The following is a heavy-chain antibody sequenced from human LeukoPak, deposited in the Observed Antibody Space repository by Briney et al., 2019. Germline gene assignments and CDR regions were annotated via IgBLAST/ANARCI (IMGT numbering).Heavy chain of an antibody. V-gene: IGHV3-11*05. CDR3: ARDREGGWGYYFDY. J-gene: IGHJ4*02. CDR2: ISSSESDK. Sequence: GGSLRLSCAASGFIFSDYYMSWIRQAPGKGLEWVSYISSSESDKKYADSVKGRFTIYRDNAKKSLYLQMNSLRAEDTAVYYCARDREGGWGYYFDYWGQGTLVTVSS. D-gene: IGHD6-19*01. CDR1: GFIFSDYY.